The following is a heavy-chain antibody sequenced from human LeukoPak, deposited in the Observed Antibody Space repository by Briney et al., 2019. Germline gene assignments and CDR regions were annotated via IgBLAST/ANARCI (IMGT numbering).Heavy chain of an antibody. CDR3: ARTQGVYYGGNSGAFDI. Sequence: ASVKVSCKASGYTCTSYAMHWVRQAPGQRPEWMGWINAGKGNTKYSQKFQGRVTITRDTSASTAYMEVSSLRSEDTAVYHCARTQGVYYGGNSGAFDIWGQGTVVTVSS. J-gene: IGHJ3*02. CDR2: INAGKGNT. V-gene: IGHV1-3*01. CDR1: GYTCTSYA. D-gene: IGHD4-23*01.